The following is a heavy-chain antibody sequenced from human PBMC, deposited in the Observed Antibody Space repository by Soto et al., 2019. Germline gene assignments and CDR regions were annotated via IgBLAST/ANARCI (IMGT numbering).Heavy chain of an antibody. CDR1: GGSISSYY. V-gene: IGHV4-59*01. J-gene: IGHJ6*02. D-gene: IGHD2-15*01. Sequence: PSETLSLTCTVSGGSISSYYWSWIRQPPGKGLEWIGYIYYSGSTNYNPSLKSRVTISVDTSKNQFSLKLSSVTAADTAVYYCARGGSCSGGSCYPGSVSNYGMDVWGQGTTVTVSS. CDR2: IYYSGST. CDR3: ARGGSCSGGSCYPGSVSNYGMDV.